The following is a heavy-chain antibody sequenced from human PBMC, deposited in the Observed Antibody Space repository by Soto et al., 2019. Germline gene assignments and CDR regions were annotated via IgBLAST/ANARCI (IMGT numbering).Heavy chain of an antibody. Sequence: EVQLLESGGGLVQPGGSLRLSCAASGFTFSNYAMTWVRQAPGKGLEWVSVITVSGGGTYFVDSVRGRFTISRDTSKNTVYLQMNSLRAEDTAVYYCAKRPLTAAGFDYWGQRTLVTVSS. V-gene: IGHV3-23*01. CDR1: GFTFSNYA. CDR2: ITVSGGGT. D-gene: IGHD6-13*01. J-gene: IGHJ4*02. CDR3: AKRPLTAAGFDY.